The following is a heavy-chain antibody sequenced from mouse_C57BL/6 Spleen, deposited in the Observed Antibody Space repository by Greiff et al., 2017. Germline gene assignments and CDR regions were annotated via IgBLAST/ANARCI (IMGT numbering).Heavy chain of an antibody. CDR2: IDPSDSYT. D-gene: IGHD2-1*01. CDR3: ARWDGNYDYAMDY. J-gene: IGHJ4*01. V-gene: IGHV1-50*01. Sequence: VQLQQSGAELVKPGASVKLSCKASGYTFTSYWMQWVKQRPGQGLEWIGEIDPSDSYTNYNQKFKGKATLTVDTSSSTAYMQLSSLTSEDSAVYYCARWDGNYDYAMDYWGQGTSVTVSS. CDR1: GYTFTSYW.